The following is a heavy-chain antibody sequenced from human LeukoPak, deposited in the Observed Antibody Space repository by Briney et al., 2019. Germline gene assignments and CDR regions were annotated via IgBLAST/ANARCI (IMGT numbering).Heavy chain of an antibody. Sequence: SETLSLTCTVSGGSISSSSYYWGWIRQPPGKGLEWIGSIYYSGSTYYNPSLKSRVTISVDTSKNQFSLKLSSVTAADTAVYYCASTYYDYVWGSYRQGHFDYWGQGTLVTVSS. CDR1: GGSISSSSYY. J-gene: IGHJ4*02. V-gene: IGHV4-39*07. CDR3: ASTYYDYVWGSYRQGHFDY. D-gene: IGHD3-16*02. CDR2: IYYSGST.